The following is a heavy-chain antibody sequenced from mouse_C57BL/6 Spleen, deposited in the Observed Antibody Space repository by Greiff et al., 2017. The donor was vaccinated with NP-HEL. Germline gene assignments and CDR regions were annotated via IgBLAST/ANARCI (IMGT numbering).Heavy chain of an antibody. V-gene: IGHV1-82*01. CDR3: APWGDWAWFAY. J-gene: IGHJ3*01. CDR2: IYPGDGDT. D-gene: IGHD4-1*01. CDR1: GYAFSSSW. Sequence: VQLQQSGPELVKPGASVKISCKASGYAFSSSWMNWVKQRPGKGLEWIGRIYPGDGDTNYNGKFKGKATLTADKSSSTAYMQLSSLTSEDSAVYFCAPWGDWAWFAYWGQGTLVTVSA.